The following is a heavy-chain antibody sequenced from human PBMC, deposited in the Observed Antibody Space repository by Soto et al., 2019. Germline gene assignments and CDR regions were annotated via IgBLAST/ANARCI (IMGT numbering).Heavy chain of an antibody. V-gene: IGHV3-74*01. CDR2: INSDGSST. CDR1: GFTFSSYW. D-gene: IGHD7-27*01. Sequence: EVQLVESGGGLVQPGGSLRLSCAASGFTFSSYWMHWVRQAPGKGLVWVSRINSDGSSTTYADSVKGRFTISRDNAKNRVYLQVNSLRAEDTAVYYCASSLLTPFDCWGQGSLVTVSS. CDR3: ASSLLTPFDC. J-gene: IGHJ4*02.